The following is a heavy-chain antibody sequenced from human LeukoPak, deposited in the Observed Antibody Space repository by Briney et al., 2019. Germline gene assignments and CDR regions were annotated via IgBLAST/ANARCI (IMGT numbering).Heavy chain of an antibody. D-gene: IGHD2-2*01. CDR1: GFTFSSYA. CDR2: ISADGNT. V-gene: IGHV3-23*01. CDR3: AKPLVYCSSTSCYAVDY. J-gene: IGHJ4*02. Sequence: GGSLRLSCAASGFTFSSYAMNWVRQAPGKGLDWVSTISADGNTYYADSVKGRFTISRDNSKNTLYLQMNGLRAEDTAVYYCAKPLVYCSSTSCYAVDYWGQGTLVTVSS.